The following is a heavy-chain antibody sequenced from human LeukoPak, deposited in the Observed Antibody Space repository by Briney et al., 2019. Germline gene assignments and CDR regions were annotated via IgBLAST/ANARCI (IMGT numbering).Heavy chain of an antibody. CDR1: GGSFSGYY. CDR2: INHSGST. J-gene: IGHJ6*04. D-gene: IGHD3-10*01. CDR3: ARLPYGSGSWLHREGRDV. Sequence: NPSETLSLTCAVYGGSFSGYYWSWIRQPPEKGLEWIGEINHSGSTNYNPSLRSRVTISVDTSKKQFSLNLSSVTAADTAVYYCARLPYGSGSWLHREGRDVWGKGTTVTISS. V-gene: IGHV4-34*01.